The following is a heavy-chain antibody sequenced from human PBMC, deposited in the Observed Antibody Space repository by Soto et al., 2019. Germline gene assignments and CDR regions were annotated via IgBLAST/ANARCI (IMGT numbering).Heavy chain of an antibody. CDR2: INHSGST. Sequence: SETLSLTCAVYGGSFSGYYWSWIRQPPGKGLEWVGEINHSGSTNYNPSLKSRVTISVDTSKNQFSLKLSSVTAADTAVYYCARDPIPTVTPFDYWGQGTLVTGSS. CDR3: ARDPIPTVTPFDY. D-gene: IGHD4-17*01. CDR1: GGSFSGYY. V-gene: IGHV4-34*01. J-gene: IGHJ4*02.